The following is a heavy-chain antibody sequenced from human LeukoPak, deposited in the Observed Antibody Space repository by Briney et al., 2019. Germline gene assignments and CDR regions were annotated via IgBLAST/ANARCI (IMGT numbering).Heavy chain of an antibody. V-gene: IGHV3-72*01. D-gene: IGHD3-22*01. Sequence: GGSLRLSCAASGFTFSDHYVDWVRQAPGRGLEWVGRTRNKANDYTTEYAASVRGRFTISRHDSENSLYLQMNSLKIEDTAVYYCARSDSSGYFYRWGQGTLVTVSS. J-gene: IGHJ4*02. CDR2: TRNKANDYTT. CDR3: ARSDSSGYFYR. CDR1: GFTFSDHY.